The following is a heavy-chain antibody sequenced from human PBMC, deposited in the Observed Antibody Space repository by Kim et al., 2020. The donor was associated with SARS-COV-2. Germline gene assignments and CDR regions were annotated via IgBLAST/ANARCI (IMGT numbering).Heavy chain of an antibody. Sequence: SVKVSCKASGGTFSSYAISWVRQAPGQGLEWMGGIIPIFGTANYAQKFQGRVTITADESTSTAYMELSSLRSEDTAVYYCARGLDSSSPNDLYNWFDPWGQGTLVTVSS. J-gene: IGHJ5*02. V-gene: IGHV1-69*13. CDR2: IIPIFGTA. CDR3: ARGLDSSSPNDLYNWFDP. D-gene: IGHD6-13*01. CDR1: GGTFSSYA.